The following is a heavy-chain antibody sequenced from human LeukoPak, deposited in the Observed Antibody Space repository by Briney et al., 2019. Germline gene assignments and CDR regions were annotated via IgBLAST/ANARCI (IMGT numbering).Heavy chain of an antibody. D-gene: IGHD6-25*01. V-gene: IGHV4-59*01. CDR1: GGSISNFY. CDR3: ARGLGWRPYFDL. CDR2: MAYSGST. J-gene: IGHJ2*01. Sequence: SETLSLTCTVSGGSISNFYCNWIRQPPGKGLEWIGYMAYSGSTNSNPSLKSRVTMSSDRAKKQFSLKLNSVTAADTAVYYCARGLGWRPYFDLWGRGTLVTVSS.